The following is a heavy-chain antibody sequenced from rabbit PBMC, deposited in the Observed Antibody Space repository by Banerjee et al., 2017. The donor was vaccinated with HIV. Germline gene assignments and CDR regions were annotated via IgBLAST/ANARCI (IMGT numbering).Heavy chain of an antibody. J-gene: IGHJ3*01. CDR3: ARDHTDYAGYGYATFSGRLDL. D-gene: IGHD6-1*01. V-gene: IGHV1S45*01. CDR2: INSSSRNV. CDR1: GFSFSNKYV. Sequence: QEQLVESGGGLVQPGGSLKLSCKASGFSFSNKYVMGWVRQDPGKGMEWIGCINSSSRNVVYASWATGRFTISKTSSTTVTLQMTSLTAADTATYFCARDHTDYAGYGYATFSGRLDLWCPGTLVTVS.